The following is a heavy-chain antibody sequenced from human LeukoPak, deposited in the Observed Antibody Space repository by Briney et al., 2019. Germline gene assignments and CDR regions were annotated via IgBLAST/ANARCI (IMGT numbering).Heavy chain of an antibody. D-gene: IGHD6-19*01. Sequence: PGGSLRLSCAASGFTFSTYAMSWVRQAPGKGLEWVSGISDSGYKTYYADSVKGRFTISRDNSKNTLYLEMNSLRADDTAVYYCAKERSSGWPFDYEGQGPLVTVSS. CDR1: GFTFSTYA. CDR2: ISDSGYKT. J-gene: IGHJ4*02. V-gene: IGHV3-23*01. CDR3: AKERSSGWPFDY.